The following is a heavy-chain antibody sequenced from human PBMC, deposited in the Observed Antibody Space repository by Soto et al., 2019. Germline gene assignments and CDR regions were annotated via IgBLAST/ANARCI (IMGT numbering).Heavy chain of an antibody. V-gene: IGHV3-53*01. CDR2: IYSGGDT. CDR1: GVTVSNNY. J-gene: IGHJ4*02. CDR3: ARDPPGIAAAGVGG. D-gene: IGHD6-13*01. Sequence: EVQLVESGGGLIQPGGSLRLSCAASGVTVSNNYMSWVRQAPGKGREWVSLIYSGGDTHYADSVKGRFTISRDSSRNTLYLEMNSLRAEDTAVYYCARDPPGIAAAGVGGWGQGTLVTVSS.